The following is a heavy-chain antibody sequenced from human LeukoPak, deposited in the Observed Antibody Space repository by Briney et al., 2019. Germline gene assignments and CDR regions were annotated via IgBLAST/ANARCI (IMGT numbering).Heavy chain of an antibody. J-gene: IGHJ3*02. D-gene: IGHD3-16*01. CDR2: IRQEGSEK. V-gene: IGHV3-7*01. CDR3: GGPARGDVFDI. Sequence: GGSLRLSCAASGFTFSSYWMSWVRQAPGKGLEWVANIRQEGSEKYYVDSVKGRFTISRDNAKNSLYLQMNSLRADDTAVYYFGGPARGDVFDIWGKGKMVTVSS. CDR1: GFTFSSYW.